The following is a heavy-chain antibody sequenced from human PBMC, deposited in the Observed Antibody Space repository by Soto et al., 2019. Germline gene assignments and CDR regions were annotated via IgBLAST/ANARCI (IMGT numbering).Heavy chain of an antibody. Sequence: VKVSCKASGYTFTGYYMHWVRQAPGQGLEWMGWINPNSGGTNYAQKFQGRVTMTRDKSTSTAYMELRSLRSEDTAVYYCARDRPTKTYSSSLPIYNWFDPWGQGTLVTVSS. V-gene: IGHV1-2*02. J-gene: IGHJ5*02. D-gene: IGHD6-13*01. CDR2: INPNSGGT. CDR1: GYTFTGYY. CDR3: ARDRPTKTYSSSLPIYNWFDP.